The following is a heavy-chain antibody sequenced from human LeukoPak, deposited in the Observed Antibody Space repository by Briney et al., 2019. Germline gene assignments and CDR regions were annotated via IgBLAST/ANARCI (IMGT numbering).Heavy chain of an antibody. D-gene: IGHD6-19*01. CDR2: ISGSGGTT. V-gene: IGHV3-23*01. J-gene: IGHJ3*02. CDR1: GFTFSSYA. Sequence: PGGSLRLSCADSGFTFSSYAMSWVRQAPGKGLEWVSAISGSGGTTYYPDSVKGRFTISRDNSKNTLYLQMNSLRAEDTAVYYCARNIPSSAWVLDIWGQGTMVTVSS. CDR3: ARNIPSSAWVLDI.